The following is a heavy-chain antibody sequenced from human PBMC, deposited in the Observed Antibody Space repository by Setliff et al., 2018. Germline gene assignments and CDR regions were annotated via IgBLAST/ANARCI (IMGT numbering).Heavy chain of an antibody. D-gene: IGHD1-1*01. V-gene: IGHV4-4*08. CDR3: ASGLEFDY. CDR1: GGSMTDFF. Sequence: PSETLSLTCSVAGGSMTDFFWHWIRQSPGKGLEWIGYIYTKGSINYNPSLRSRVTMSVDRSRNQFSLTLRSVTAADMAVYYCASGLEFDYWGPGSLVTVSS. CDR2: IYTKGSI. J-gene: IGHJ4*01.